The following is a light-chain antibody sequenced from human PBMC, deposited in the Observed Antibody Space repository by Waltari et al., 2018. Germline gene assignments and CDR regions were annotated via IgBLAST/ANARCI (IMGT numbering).Light chain of an antibody. V-gene: IGKV1-5*03. CDR1: QSISIW. J-gene: IGKJ1*01. CDR3: QQYNSYSAT. Sequence: DIQVTQSPSTLSASVGDRVTITCRASQSISIWLAWYQQKPGKAPKLLIYKASTLESGVPSRFSGSRSGTEFTLTISSLQPDDLATYYCQQYNSYSATFGQGTKVEIK. CDR2: KAS.